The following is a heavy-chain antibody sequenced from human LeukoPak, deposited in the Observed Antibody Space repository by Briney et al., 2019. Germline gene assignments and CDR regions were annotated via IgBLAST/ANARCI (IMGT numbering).Heavy chain of an antibody. CDR3: ARASFWESPINWFAP. CDR2: INPNSGGT. J-gene: IGHJ5*02. V-gene: IGHV1-2*02. Sequence: ASVKVSCKASGYTFTGYYMHWVRQAPGQGREWMGWINPNSGGTNYAQKFQGRVTMTRDRSISTAYMELNRLTSDDTAVYYCARASFWESPINWFAPWGQGTLVTVSS. D-gene: IGHD3-16*01. CDR1: GYTFTGYY.